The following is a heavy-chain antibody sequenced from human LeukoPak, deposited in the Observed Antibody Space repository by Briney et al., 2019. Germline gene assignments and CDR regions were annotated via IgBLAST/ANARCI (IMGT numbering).Heavy chain of an antibody. V-gene: IGHV1-69*06. CDR1: GDTFSSYA. D-gene: IGHD2-15*01. Sequence: SVNVSCKASGDTFSSYAISWVRQAPGQGLEWVGGIIPIFGTANYAQKFQGRVTITADKSTSTAYMELSSLRSEDTAVYYCAVRSLLLDVIDYWGQGTLVTVSS. CDR2: IIPIFGTA. J-gene: IGHJ4*02. CDR3: AVRSLLLDVIDY.